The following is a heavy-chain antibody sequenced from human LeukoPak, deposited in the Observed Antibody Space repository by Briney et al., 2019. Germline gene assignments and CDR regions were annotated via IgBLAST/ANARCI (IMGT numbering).Heavy chain of an antibody. J-gene: IGHJ5*02. V-gene: IGHV4-31*03. CDR2: IYYSGGT. Sequence: PSQTLSLTCNVSGGSISSGHYYWRWIRQHPGRGLEWIGYIYYSGGTYYNPSLKRRITKSVDTSKNQFSLKLTSVSDADTAVYYCARGGLRWFHHWGQGTLVTVSS. CDR3: ARGGLRWFHH. CDR1: GGSISSGHYY.